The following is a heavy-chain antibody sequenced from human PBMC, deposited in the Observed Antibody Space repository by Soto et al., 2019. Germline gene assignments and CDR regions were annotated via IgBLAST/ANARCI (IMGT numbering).Heavy chain of an antibody. CDR3: ARRYYNISGYFDY. CDR1: GGIFSNYV. J-gene: IGHJ4*02. D-gene: IGHD3-22*01. Sequence: QVQLVQSGAEVKKPGSSVKVACKASGGIFSNYVLNWVRQAPGQGLEWMGGIIPIFGTGNYAQKFQGRVTITADESTTTASMELRGLRSEDTAVYYCARRYYNISGYFDYWGQGTLVTVSS. CDR2: IIPIFGTG. V-gene: IGHV1-69*01.